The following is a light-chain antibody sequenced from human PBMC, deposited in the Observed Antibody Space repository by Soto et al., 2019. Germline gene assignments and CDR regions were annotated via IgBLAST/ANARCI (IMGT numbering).Light chain of an antibody. CDR1: SSNIGAGYD. V-gene: IGLV1-40*01. Sequence: QPVLTQPSSVSGAPGQRVTISCTGSSSNIGAGYDVHWYQQVPGTAPKLLIYGKSNRPSGVPDRFSGSKSGTSASLAITGLQAEYEADYYCQSYDSRLSGNVFGTGTKVTVL. CDR3: QSYDSRLSGNV. J-gene: IGLJ1*01. CDR2: GKS.